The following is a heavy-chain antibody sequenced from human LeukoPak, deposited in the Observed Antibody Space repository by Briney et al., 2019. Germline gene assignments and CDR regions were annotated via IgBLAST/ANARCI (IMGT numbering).Heavy chain of an antibody. J-gene: IGHJ6*03. CDR3: ARGWEAGDMDV. CDR1: GGSISSGSYY. D-gene: IGHD1-26*01. V-gene: IGHV4-61*02. CDR2: IYTSGST. Sequence: PSETLSLTCTVSGGSISSGSYYWSWLRQPAGKGLEWIGRIYTSGSTNYNPSLKSRVTISVDTSKNQFSLKLSSVTAADTAVYYCARGWEAGDMDVWGKGTTVTISS.